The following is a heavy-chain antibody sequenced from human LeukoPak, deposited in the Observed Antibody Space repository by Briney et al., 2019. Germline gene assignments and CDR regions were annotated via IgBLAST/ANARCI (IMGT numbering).Heavy chain of an antibody. J-gene: IGHJ6*02. V-gene: IGHV3-74*01. CDR2: IKSDGSET. CDR3: ASDRVFYGLDV. CDR1: GFTFSSYW. Sequence: GGSLRLSCAASGFTFSSYWMHWVRQAPGKGLMWVSRIKSDGSETSYADSVKGRFTISIDNARNTLYLQMNSLRPEDTAIYYCASDRVFYGLDVWGQGTTVTVSS.